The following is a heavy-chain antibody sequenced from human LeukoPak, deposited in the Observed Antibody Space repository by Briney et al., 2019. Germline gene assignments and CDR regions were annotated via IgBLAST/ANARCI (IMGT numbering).Heavy chain of an antibody. J-gene: IGHJ3*02. D-gene: IGHD4-11*01. CDR1: GFTFSSYA. CDR2: ISGSGGGT. Sequence: GGSLRLSCAASGFTFSSYAMSWVRQAPGKGLEWVSAISGSGGGTYYADVVRSRFTISSDNARDSRLLPMNSLTVEDTAVYLFARGDESLQRNDALDSWGEGSTVSDSS. V-gene: IGHV3-23*01. CDR3: ARGDESLQRNDALDS.